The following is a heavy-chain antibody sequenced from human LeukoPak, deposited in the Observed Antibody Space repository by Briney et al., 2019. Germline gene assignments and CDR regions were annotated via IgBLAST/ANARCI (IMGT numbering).Heavy chain of an antibody. Sequence: SETLSLTCTVSGGSISSSSYYWGWIRQPPGKGLEWIGSTYYSGSTYYNPSLKSRVTISVHTSKNQFSLKLSSVTAADTAVYYCARSRGWLQSHPLGYWGQGTLVAVSS. D-gene: IGHD5-24*01. CDR3: ARSRGWLQSHPLGY. V-gene: IGHV4-39*07. J-gene: IGHJ4*02. CDR2: TYYSGST. CDR1: GGSISSSSYY.